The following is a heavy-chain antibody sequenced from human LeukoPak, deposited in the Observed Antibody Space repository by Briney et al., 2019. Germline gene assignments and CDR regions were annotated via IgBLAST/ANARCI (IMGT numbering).Heavy chain of an antibody. D-gene: IGHD3-10*01. CDR2: INPNSGGT. CDR3: ARGLWFGELSHDY. J-gene: IGHJ4*02. CDR1: GYTFTGYY. V-gene: IGHV1-2*02. Sequence: ASVKVSCKASGYTFTGYYMHWVRQAPGQGLEWMGWINPNSGGTNYAQKFQGRVTMTRDTSISTAYMELSRLRSDDTAVYYCARGLWFGELSHDYWGQGTLVTVSS.